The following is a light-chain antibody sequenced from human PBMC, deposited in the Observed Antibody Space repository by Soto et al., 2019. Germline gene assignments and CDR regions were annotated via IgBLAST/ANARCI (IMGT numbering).Light chain of an antibody. CDR2: DAS. V-gene: IGKV1-33*01. CDR3: QQYDNLPPLT. CDR1: QDISNY. Sequence: DIQMTQSPSSLSASVGDRVTITCQASQDISNYLNWYQQKPGKAPKLLSYDASNLETGVPSRFSGSGSGTDFTFTISSLQHEDIATYYCQQYDNLPPLTFGGGTKVEIK. J-gene: IGKJ4*01.